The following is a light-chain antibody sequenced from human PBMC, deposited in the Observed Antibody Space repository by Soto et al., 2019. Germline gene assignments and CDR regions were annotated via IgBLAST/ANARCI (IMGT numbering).Light chain of an antibody. V-gene: IGKV1-5*03. CDR1: QSISIW. CDR3: EQYSAYTPRT. J-gene: IGKJ1*01. CDR2: KAS. Sequence: DIQMTQSPSTLSASVGDRVTITCRASQSISIWLAWYQQKPGKAPKILIYKASSLESGVPSRLSGSGSGTESALTISSLQHDAFATYYCEQYSAYTPRTCGQGIHVESK.